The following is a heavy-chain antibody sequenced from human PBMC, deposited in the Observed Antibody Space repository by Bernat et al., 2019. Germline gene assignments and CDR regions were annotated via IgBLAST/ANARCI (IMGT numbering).Heavy chain of an antibody. CDR1: GFTLSSYA. J-gene: IGHJ4*02. D-gene: IGHD6-13*01. Sequence: QVQLVESGGGVVQPGRSLRLSCAASGFTLSSYAMHWVRQAPGKGLEWVAVISYDGSNKYYADSVKGRFTISRDNSKNTLYLQMNSLRAEDTAVYYCARGAAAALGYWGQGTLVTVSS. V-gene: IGHV3-30*01. CDR3: ARGAAAALGY. CDR2: ISYDGSNK.